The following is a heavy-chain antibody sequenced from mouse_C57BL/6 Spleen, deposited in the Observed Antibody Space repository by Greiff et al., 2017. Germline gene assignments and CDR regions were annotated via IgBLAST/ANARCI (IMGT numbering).Heavy chain of an antibody. CDR1: GYTFTSYW. CDR2: IDPSDSYT. V-gene: IGHV1-50*01. Sequence: QVQLQQPGAELVKPGASVKLSCKASGYTFTSYWMQWVKQRPGQGLEWIGEIDPSDSYTNSNPKFKGKATLTVDTSSSTAYMQLSSLTSEDSAVYYCAREGDFTTVVADYWGQGTTLTVSS. J-gene: IGHJ2*01. CDR3: AREGDFTTVVADY. D-gene: IGHD1-1*01.